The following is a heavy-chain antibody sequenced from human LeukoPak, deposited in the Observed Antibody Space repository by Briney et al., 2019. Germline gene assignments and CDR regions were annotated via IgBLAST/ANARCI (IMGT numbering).Heavy chain of an antibody. CDR3: ARREYYYYYMDV. CDR1: GFTFSSYA. V-gene: IGHV3-23*01. Sequence: HPGGSLRLSCAASGFTFSSYAMSWVRQAPGKGLEWVSAISGSGGSTYYADSVKGRFTISRDNSKNTLYLQMNSLRAEDTAIYYCARREYYYYYMDVWGKGTTVTVSS. J-gene: IGHJ6*03. CDR2: ISGSGGST.